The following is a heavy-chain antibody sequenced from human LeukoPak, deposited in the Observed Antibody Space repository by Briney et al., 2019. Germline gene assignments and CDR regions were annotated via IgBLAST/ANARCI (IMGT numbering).Heavy chain of an antibody. CDR2: ISAYNGNT. V-gene: IGHV1-18*04. CDR1: GYTFTSYG. J-gene: IGHJ4*02. D-gene: IGHD2-2*01. Sequence: ASVKVSCKASGYTFTSYGISWVRQAPGQGLEWMGWISAYNGNTNYAQKLQGRVTMTTDTSTSTAYMELRSLRPDDTAVYYCARGPRRYCSSTSCSPFGYWGQGTLVTVSS. CDR3: ARGPRRYCSSTSCSPFGY.